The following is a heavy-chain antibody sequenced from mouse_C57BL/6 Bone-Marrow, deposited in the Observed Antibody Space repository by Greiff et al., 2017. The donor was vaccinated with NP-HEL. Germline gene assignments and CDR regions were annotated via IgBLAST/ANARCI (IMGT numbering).Heavy chain of an antibody. Sequence: QVQLKQPGAELVMPGASVKLSCKASGYTFTSYWMHWVKQRPGQGLEWIGEIDPSDSYTNYNQKFKGKSTLTVDKSSSTAYMQLSSLTSEDSAVYYCARAPFITTVVAPRYYAMDYWGQGTSVTVSS. J-gene: IGHJ4*01. D-gene: IGHD1-1*01. CDR1: GYTFTSYW. CDR3: ARAPFITTVVAPRYYAMDY. V-gene: IGHV1-69*01. CDR2: IDPSDSYT.